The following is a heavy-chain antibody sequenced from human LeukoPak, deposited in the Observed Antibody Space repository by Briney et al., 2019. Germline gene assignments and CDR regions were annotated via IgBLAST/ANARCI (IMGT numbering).Heavy chain of an antibody. CDR2: ISGSGGST. CDR1: GFTFSTYA. D-gene: IGHD2-2*01. CDR3: AKWAYCSSNSGQIGDGWLDH. Sequence: GGSLRLSCAASGFTFSTYAISWVRQAPGKGLDWVSGISGSGGSTYYADSVKGRFTISRDNSKNTVYLQMKSLRVEDTAVYYCAKWAYCSSNSGQIGDGWLDHWGQGILVTVSS. V-gene: IGHV3-23*01. J-gene: IGHJ5*02.